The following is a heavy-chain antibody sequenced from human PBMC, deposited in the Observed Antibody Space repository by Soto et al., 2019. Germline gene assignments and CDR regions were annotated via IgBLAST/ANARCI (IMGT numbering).Heavy chain of an antibody. Sequence: ASVKVSCKASRYAFTSYGISWVRQAPEQGLEWMGSISAYNGNTNYAQKLQGTVTMTTDTSTSTAYMELRSLRSDDTAVSYCARDKLTQGTVHAFIAVAGTNWFDPWGQGTQVTVSS. V-gene: IGHV1-18*04. CDR2: ISAYNGNT. J-gene: IGHJ5*02. D-gene: IGHD6-19*01. CDR1: RYAFTSYG. CDR3: ARDKLTQGTVHAFIAVAGTNWFDP.